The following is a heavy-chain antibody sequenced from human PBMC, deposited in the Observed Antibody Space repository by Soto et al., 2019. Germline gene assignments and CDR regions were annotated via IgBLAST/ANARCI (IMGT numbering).Heavy chain of an antibody. CDR2: IIPIFGTA. Sequence: QVQLVQSGAEVKKPGSSVKVSCKASGGTFSSYAISWVRQAPGQGLEWMGGIIPIFGTANYAQKFQGRVTLTADEATSTAYMDLSSLRSEAMAVYYCARRGDYESNYFDYWGQGTLVTVSS. D-gene: IGHD4-17*01. J-gene: IGHJ4*02. CDR3: ARRGDYESNYFDY. CDR1: GGTFSSYA. V-gene: IGHV1-69*12.